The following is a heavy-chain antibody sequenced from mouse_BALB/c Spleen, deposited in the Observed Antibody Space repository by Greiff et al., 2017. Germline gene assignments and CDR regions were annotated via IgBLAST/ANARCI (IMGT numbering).Heavy chain of an antibody. CDR3: ARKFCSRGGYYYAMDY. CDR1: GYTFTSYW. V-gene: IGHV1-87*01. CDR2: IYPGDGDT. D-gene: IGHD1-3*01. J-gene: IGHJ4*01. Sequence: VQLQQSGAELARPGASVKLSCKASGYTFTSYWMQWVKQRPGQGLEWIGAIYPGDGDTRYTQKFKGKATLTADKSSSTAYMQLSSLASEDSAVYYCARKFCSRGGYYYAMDYWGQGTSVTVSS.